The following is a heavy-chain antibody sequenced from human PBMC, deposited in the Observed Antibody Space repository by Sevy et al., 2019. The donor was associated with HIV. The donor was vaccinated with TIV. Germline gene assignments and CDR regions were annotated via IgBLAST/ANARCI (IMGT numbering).Heavy chain of an antibody. CDR3: ARESPLGVEWELSRPQNWFDP. Sequence: SETLSLTCTVFGGSISSYYWNWIRQPPRKGLEWIGYIYYSRSTNYNPSLKSRVTISVDMSKNQFSLKLSSVTAADTAVYYCARESPLGVEWELSRPQNWFDPWGQGTLVTVSS. CDR2: IYYSRST. CDR1: GGSISSYY. V-gene: IGHV4-59*01. J-gene: IGHJ5*02. D-gene: IGHD1-26*01.